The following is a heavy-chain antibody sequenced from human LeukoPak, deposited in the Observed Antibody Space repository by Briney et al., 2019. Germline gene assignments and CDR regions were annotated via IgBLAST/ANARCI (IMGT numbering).Heavy chain of an antibody. V-gene: IGHV3-15*01. CDR3: ARREGVAAVATGSVVS. D-gene: IGHD6-13*01. CDR2: IKSKTDGGTT. Sequence: GGSLRLSCAASGFTFSNAWMSWVRQAPGKGLEWVGRIKSKTDGGTTDHAAPVKGRFTISRDNSKNTLYLQMDDLRAEDTAVYYCARREGVAAVATGSVVSWGQGTLVTVSS. CDR1: GFTFSNAW. J-gene: IGHJ5*01.